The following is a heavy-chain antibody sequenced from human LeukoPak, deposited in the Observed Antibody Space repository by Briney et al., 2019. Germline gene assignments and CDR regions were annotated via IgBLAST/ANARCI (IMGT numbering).Heavy chain of an antibody. CDR3: ARDAFYGDYSYFDS. V-gene: IGHV1-69*01. CDR2: IIPIFGTA. Sequence: SVKVSCKASGGTFSSYAISWVRQAPGQGLEWMGGIIPIFGTANYAQKFQGRVTITADESTSTAYMELSSLTPEDTAVYYCARDAFYGDYSYFDSWGQGTLVTVSS. J-gene: IGHJ4*02. D-gene: IGHD4-17*01. CDR1: GGTFSSYA.